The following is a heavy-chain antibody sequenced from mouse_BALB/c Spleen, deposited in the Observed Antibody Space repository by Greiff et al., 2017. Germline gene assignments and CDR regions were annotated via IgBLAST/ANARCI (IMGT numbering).Heavy chain of an antibody. J-gene: IGHJ2*01. D-gene: IGHD2-3*01. CDR2: INPSNGGT. CDR1: GYTFTSYY. Sequence: QLQQSGAELVKPGASVKLSCKASGYTFTSYYMYWVKQRPGQGLEWIGEINPSNGGTNFNEKFKSKATLTVDKSSSTAYMQLSSLTSEDSAVYYCTRWEDGYFDYWGQGTTLTVSS. CDR3: TRWEDGYFDY. V-gene: IGHV1S81*02.